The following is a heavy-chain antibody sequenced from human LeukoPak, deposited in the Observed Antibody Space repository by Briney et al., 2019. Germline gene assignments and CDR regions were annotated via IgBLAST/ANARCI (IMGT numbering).Heavy chain of an antibody. CDR3: ARDYHYNSSEYAFDI. D-gene: IGHD3-22*01. CDR2: IRYDGSNK. V-gene: IGHV3-30*02. CDR1: GFTFSSYG. Sequence: PGGSLRLSCAASGFTFSSYGMHWVRQAPGKGLEWVAFIRYDGSNKYYADSVKGRFTISRDNAKNSLYLQMNSLRAEDTAVYYCARDYHYNSSEYAFDIWGQGTMVTVSS. J-gene: IGHJ3*02.